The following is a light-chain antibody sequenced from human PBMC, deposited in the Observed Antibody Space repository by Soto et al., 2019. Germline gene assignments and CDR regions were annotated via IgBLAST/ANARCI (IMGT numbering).Light chain of an antibody. CDR2: DVS. Sequence: QSALTQPASVSGSPGQSITISCAGSNSDVGAYNYVSWYQQHPGKAPKLIIFDVSNRPSGVSDRFSASKSGNTASLTISGLQAADEADYYCRSFTTSATLVFGGGTKLTVL. CDR3: RSFTTSATLV. V-gene: IGLV2-14*03. J-gene: IGLJ3*02. CDR1: NSDVGAYNY.